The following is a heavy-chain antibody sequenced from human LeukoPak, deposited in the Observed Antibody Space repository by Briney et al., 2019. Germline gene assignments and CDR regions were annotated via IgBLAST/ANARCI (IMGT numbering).Heavy chain of an antibody. D-gene: IGHD5-18*01. CDR2: INSDGSST. CDR1: GFTLSSYW. V-gene: IGHV3-74*01. Sequence: GGSLRLSCAASGFTLSSYWMHWVRQAPGKGLVWVSRINSDGSSTSYADSVKGRFTISRDNAKNTLYLQMNSLRAEDTAVYYCARVDTAIPAGYYYGMDVWGQGTTVTVSS. CDR3: ARVDTAIPAGYYYGMDV. J-gene: IGHJ6*02.